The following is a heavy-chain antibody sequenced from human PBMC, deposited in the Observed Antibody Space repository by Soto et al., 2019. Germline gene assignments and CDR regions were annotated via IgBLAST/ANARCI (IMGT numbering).Heavy chain of an antibody. CDR3: ARDFRVGTRAGGKGDY. CDR1: GFTFSSYS. Sequence: EVQLVESGGGLVKPGGSLRLSCAASGFTFSSYSMNWVRQAPGKGLEWVSSISSSSSYIYYADSVKGRFTISRDNAKNSLYLQMNSLRAEDTAVYYCARDFRVGTRAGGKGDYWGQGTLVTVSS. J-gene: IGHJ4*02. CDR2: ISSSSSYI. D-gene: IGHD1-1*01. V-gene: IGHV3-21*01.